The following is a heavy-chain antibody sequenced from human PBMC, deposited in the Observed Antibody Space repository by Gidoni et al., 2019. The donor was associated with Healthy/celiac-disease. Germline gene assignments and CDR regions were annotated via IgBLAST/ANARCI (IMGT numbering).Heavy chain of an antibody. CDR3: ARAGGDSSTLGWFDP. CDR2: INHSGST. D-gene: IGHD6-13*01. Sequence: QVQLQQWGAGLLKPSETLSLTCAVYGGSFSGYYWSWIRQPPGKGLEWIGEINHSGSTNYNPSLKSRVTISVDTSKNQFSLKLSSVTAADTAVYYCARAGGDSSTLGWFDPWGQGTLVTVSS. J-gene: IGHJ5*02. V-gene: IGHV4-34*01. CDR1: GGSFSGYY.